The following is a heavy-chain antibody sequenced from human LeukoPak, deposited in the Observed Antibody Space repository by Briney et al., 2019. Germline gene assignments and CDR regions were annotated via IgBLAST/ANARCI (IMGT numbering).Heavy chain of an antibody. D-gene: IGHD2-15*01. CDR3: ARNGPYSIDQ. V-gene: IGHV4-4*02. CDR2: IFSAGDT. CDR1: GDSISRGLW. J-gene: IGHJ4*02. Sequence: SGTLSLTCAVSGDSISRGLWWSWVRQPPGKGLEWIGEIFSAGDTNSNPSLKSRITISIDGSKNHFSLTLNSVTAADTAVYYCARNGPYSIDQWGQGTLVTVSS.